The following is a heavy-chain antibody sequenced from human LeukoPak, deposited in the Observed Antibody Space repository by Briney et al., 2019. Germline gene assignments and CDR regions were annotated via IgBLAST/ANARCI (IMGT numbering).Heavy chain of an antibody. CDR1: GDSIDSYF. V-gene: IGHV4-59*13. Sequence: SETLSLTCTLSGDSIDSYFWTWIRQPRGKRPEWIGYMYTSGPANYNPSLKGRVTISGDTSTNVFSLNVMSVTAAHTAIYYCAALPYTTAWREYWGQGTLVTVSS. J-gene: IGHJ4*02. CDR3: AALPYTTAWREY. D-gene: IGHD3-16*01. CDR2: MYTSGPA.